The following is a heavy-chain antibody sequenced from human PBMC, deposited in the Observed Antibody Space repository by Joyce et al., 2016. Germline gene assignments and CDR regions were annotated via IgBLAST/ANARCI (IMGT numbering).Heavy chain of an antibody. CDR2: VNDRGRT. D-gene: IGHD3-10*01. V-gene: IGHV4-34*01. J-gene: IGHJ1*01. Sequence: QVQLQEWGAGLLKPSETLSHTCAVYGGSLSGYYWSWIRQAPGMGLEWIGEVNDRGRTNYNPSLKSRATTSMDTSKNQFSLRLTTVTAADTAVYFCARARRGIILARGEMGEYLQHWGRGTVVIVSS. CDR3: ARARRGIILARGEMGEYLQH. CDR1: GGSLSGYY.